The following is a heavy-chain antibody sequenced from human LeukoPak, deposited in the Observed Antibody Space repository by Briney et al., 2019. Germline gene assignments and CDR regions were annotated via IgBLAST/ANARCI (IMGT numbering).Heavy chain of an antibody. CDR3: AILVTPMSAFDI. CDR1: GGSISNGDYY. Sequence: SGTLSLTCTVSGGSISNGDYYWSWIRQPQGKGLEGIGYIYYSGRTYYNPSLKSRVTISVDTSKNQFSLKLSSVTAADTAVYYCAILVTPMSAFDIWGQGTMVTVSS. D-gene: IGHD3-9*01. CDR2: IYYSGRT. J-gene: IGHJ3*02. V-gene: IGHV4-30-4*01.